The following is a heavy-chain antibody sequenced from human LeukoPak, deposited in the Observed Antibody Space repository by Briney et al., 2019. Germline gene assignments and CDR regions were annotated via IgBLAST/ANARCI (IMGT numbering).Heavy chain of an antibody. CDR2: ISYDESNK. CDR1: GFTFSSYP. D-gene: IGHD7-27*01. J-gene: IGHJ4*02. CDR3: ARDHNWGFDY. V-gene: IGHV3-30*04. Sequence: GGSLRLSCAASGFTFSSYPMHWVRQAPGKGLEWVALISYDESNKSYADSVKGRFTISRENSKNTLYLQMNSLRAEDTAVYYCARDHNWGFDYWGQGALVTVSS.